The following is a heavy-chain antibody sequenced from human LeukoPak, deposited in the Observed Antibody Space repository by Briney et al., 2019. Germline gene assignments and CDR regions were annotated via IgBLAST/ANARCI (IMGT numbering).Heavy chain of an antibody. D-gene: IGHD3-22*01. CDR3: ASQPYYDSSGYYFY. Sequence: TSETLSLTCTVSSGSITSSTYNWGWIRQPPGKGLEWIGSIYHSGSTFYNPSLKSRVTISMNTSKNQFSLKLSSVTAADTAVYYCASQPYYDSSGYYFYWGRGTLVTVSS. CDR2: IYHSGST. CDR1: SGSITSSTYN. V-gene: IGHV4-39*01. J-gene: IGHJ4*02.